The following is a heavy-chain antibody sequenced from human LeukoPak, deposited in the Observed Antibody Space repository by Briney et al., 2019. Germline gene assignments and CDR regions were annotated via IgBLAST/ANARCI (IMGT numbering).Heavy chain of an antibody. CDR2: IYYSGST. CDR1: GGSVSSGGYY. J-gene: IGHJ5*02. Sequence: SETLSLTSTVSGGSVSSGGYYWSWIRQPPGKGLEWIAYIYYSGSTNYNPSLKSRVTISVDTSKNQFSLKLSSVTAADTAVYYCARGTLRYWFDPWGQGTLVTVSS. V-gene: IGHV4-61*08. CDR3: ARGTLRYWFDP.